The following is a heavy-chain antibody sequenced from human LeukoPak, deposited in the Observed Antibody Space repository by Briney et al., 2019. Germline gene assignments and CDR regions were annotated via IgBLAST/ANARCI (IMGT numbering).Heavy chain of an antibody. CDR3: ATAVI. J-gene: IGHJ3*02. CDR2: VSKSGGTM. V-gene: IGHV3-48*03. CDR1: GFTFSSYE. Sequence: PGGSLRLSCEASGFTFSSYEINWFRQAPGKGLEWVSYVSKSGGTMKNADSVKGRFTVSRDNAKNSLYLQMNSLTAEDTAVYYCATAVIRGRGTMVTVSS.